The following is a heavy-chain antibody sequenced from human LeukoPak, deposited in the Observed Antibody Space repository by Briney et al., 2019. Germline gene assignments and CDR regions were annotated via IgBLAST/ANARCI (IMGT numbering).Heavy chain of an antibody. D-gene: IGHD2-2*01. Sequence: GGSLRLSCAASGFTFSSYWMSWVHQAPGKGLEWVANIKQDGSEKYYVGSVKGRFTISRDNAKNSLYLQMNSLRAEDTAAYYCARELRGHGGVVPAALYCFDYWGQGTLVTVSS. V-gene: IGHV3-7*01. CDR3: ARELRGHGGVVPAALYCFDY. CDR1: GFTFSSYW. J-gene: IGHJ4*02. CDR2: IKQDGSEK.